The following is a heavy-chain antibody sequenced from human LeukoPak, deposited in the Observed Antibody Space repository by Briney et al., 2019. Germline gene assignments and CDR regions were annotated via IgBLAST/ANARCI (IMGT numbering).Heavy chain of an antibody. V-gene: IGHV1-18*01. CDR1: GYTFTSTG. CDR3: ARDPSCSGGSCYSSFSDY. D-gene: IGHD2-15*01. CDR2: ISAYNGNT. Sequence: GASVKVSCKASGYTFTSTGFCWVRQAPGQGLEWMGWISAYNGNTNYAQKLQGRVTMTTDTSTSTAYMELRSLRSDDTAVYYCARDPSCSGGSCYSSFSDYWGQGTLVTVSS. J-gene: IGHJ4*02.